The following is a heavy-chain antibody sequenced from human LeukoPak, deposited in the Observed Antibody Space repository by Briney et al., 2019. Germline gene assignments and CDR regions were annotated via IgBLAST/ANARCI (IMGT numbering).Heavy chain of an antibody. J-gene: IGHJ4*02. CDR3: GSFDSGSWSY. CDR1: GFTFSSYW. V-gene: IGHV3-74*01. D-gene: IGHD3-10*01. Sequence: PGGSLRLSCAASGFTFSSYWMHWVRQAPGQGLVWVSRINSVGSSTTYADSVKGRFTISRDNAKNTLYLQINSLRAEDTAMYYCGSFDSGSWSYWGQGTLVTVSS. CDR2: INSVGSST.